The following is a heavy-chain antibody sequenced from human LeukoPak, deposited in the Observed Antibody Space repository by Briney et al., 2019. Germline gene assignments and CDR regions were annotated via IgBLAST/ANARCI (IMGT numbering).Heavy chain of an antibody. D-gene: IGHD5-24*01. CDR3: ARHFDRDGYKSNAFDI. V-gene: IGHV4-39*01. J-gene: IGHJ3*02. CDR1: GGSFSSSSHY. CDR2: MYYSGST. Sequence: PSETLSLTRTVSGGSFSSSSHYWGWARQPPGRGLEWIGSMYYSGSTYYNASLRSRVTISVDTSRDQFSLKLSSVTAADTAVYYCARHFDRDGYKSNAFDIWGQGTMVTVSS.